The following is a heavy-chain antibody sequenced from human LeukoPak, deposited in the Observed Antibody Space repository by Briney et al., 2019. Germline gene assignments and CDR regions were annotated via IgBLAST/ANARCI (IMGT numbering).Heavy chain of an antibody. CDR3: ARSQIIVVVPAAMGY. Sequence: QPGGSLRLSCAASGFTFSSYSMNWVRQAPGKGLEWVSYISSSSSTIYYADSVKGRFTISRDNAKNSLYLQMNSLRAEDTAVYYCARSQIIVVVPAAMGYWGQGTLVTVSS. CDR2: ISSSSSTI. CDR1: GFTFSSYS. J-gene: IGHJ4*02. D-gene: IGHD2-2*01. V-gene: IGHV3-48*01.